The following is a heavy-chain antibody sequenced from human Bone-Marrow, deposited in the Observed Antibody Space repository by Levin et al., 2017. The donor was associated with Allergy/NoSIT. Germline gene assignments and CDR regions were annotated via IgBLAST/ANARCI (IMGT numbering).Heavy chain of an antibody. CDR1: GGTFRGYA. CDR2: IIPILGTP. CDR3: ATTMVGATNGLDV. V-gene: IGHV1-69*13. D-gene: IGHD1-26*01. J-gene: IGHJ6*02. Sequence: SVKVSCKASGGTFRGYAFTWVRQAPGQGLEWMGGIIPILGTPNYAQKNQGRVTIPADESTSTAYMELTNLTSEDTAVYYCATTMVGATNGLDVWGQGTTVTVSS.